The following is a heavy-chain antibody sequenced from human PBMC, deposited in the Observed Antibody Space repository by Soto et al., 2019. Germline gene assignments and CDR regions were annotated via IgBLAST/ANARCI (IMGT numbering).Heavy chain of an antibody. V-gene: IGHV1-18*01. D-gene: IGHD3-16*01. CDR3: AMVDNYVTPTPQDV. J-gene: IGHJ6*02. Sequence: QVQLVQSGDEMRKPGSSVKVSCKASGYIFVNYGIAWVRQAPGQGLEWMGWISPYSGNTPYASKVQGRLTMTTDTATSTAYMDLGSLTSDDTAVYYCAMVDNYVTPTPQDVWGQGTTVTVSS. CDR2: ISPYSGNT. CDR1: GYIFVNYG.